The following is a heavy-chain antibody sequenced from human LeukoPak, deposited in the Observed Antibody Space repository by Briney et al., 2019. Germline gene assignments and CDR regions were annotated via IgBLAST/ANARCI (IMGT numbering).Heavy chain of an antibody. J-gene: IGHJ3*02. Sequence: ASVKVSCRAPGGPITSYAISWVRQAPGQGLEWMGQIIPILATTNYAQKFQGRVIITADESTNTAYMELSRLRSEDTAIYYCARNDYTDDDAFDIWGQGTVVTVSS. CDR2: IIPILATT. V-gene: IGHV1-69*11. CDR3: ARNDYTDDDAFDI. CDR1: GGPITSYA. D-gene: IGHD4-11*01.